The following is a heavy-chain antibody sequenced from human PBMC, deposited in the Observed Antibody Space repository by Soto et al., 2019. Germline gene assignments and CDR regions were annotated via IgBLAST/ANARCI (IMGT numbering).Heavy chain of an antibody. Sequence: EVQLLESGGGLVQPGGSLRLSCAASGFTFSSYAMSWVRQAPGKGLEWVSAISGSGGSTYYADSVKGRFTISRDNSKKTLYLQMNSLRAEDTAVYYCAKGTYYYGSGSYRNSYWGQGTLVTVSS. CDR2: ISGSGGST. CDR1: GFTFSSYA. CDR3: AKGTYYYGSGSYRNSY. D-gene: IGHD3-10*01. V-gene: IGHV3-23*01. J-gene: IGHJ4*02.